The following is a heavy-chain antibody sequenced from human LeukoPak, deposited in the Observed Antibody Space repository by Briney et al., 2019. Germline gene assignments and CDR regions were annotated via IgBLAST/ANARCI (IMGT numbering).Heavy chain of an antibody. D-gene: IGHD1-26*01. J-gene: IGHJ3*02. CDR2: ISSNGGST. V-gene: IGHV3-64*01. CDR3: ARVYTWYSGNAFDI. Sequence: PGGSLRLSCAASGFTFSSYAIHWVRQAPGKGLEYVSAISSNGGSTYYANSVKGRFTISRDNSKNTLYLQMGSLRAEDMAVYYCARVYTWYSGNAFDIWGQGTMVTVSS. CDR1: GFTFSSYA.